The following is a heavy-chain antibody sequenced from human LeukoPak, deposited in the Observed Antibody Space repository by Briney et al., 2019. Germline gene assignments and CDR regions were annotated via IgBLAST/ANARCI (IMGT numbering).Heavy chain of an antibody. CDR2: IYYSGST. CDR3: ARGSSFYYYYYYGMDV. Sequence: SETLSLTCTVSGGSISSYYWSWIRQPPGKGLEWIGYIYYSGSTNYNPSLKSRVTISVDTSKNQFSLKLGSVTAADTAVYYCARGSSFYYYYYYGMDVWGQGTTVTVSS. D-gene: IGHD3-10*01. J-gene: IGHJ6*02. CDR1: GGSISSYY. V-gene: IGHV4-59*01.